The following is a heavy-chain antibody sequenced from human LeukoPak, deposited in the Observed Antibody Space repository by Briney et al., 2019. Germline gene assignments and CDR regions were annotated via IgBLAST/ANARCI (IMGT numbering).Heavy chain of an antibody. D-gene: IGHD3-10*01. CDR1: GFTFSSYA. CDR2: ISGSGGST. CDR3: ASASRRITMVRGVITLLFDY. J-gene: IGHJ4*02. Sequence: PGGSLRLSCAASGFTFSSYAMSWVRQAPGKGLEWVSAISGSGGSTYYADSVKGRFTISRDNSKNTLYLQMSSLRAEDTAVYYCASASRRITMVRGVITLLFDYWGQGTLVTVSS. V-gene: IGHV3-23*01.